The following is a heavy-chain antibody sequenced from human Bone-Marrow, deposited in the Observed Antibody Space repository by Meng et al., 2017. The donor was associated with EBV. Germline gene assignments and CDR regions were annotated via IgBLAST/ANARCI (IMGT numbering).Heavy chain of an antibody. CDR2: MNPNSGNT. CDR1: GGTFRRDV. CDR3: ARGPAAYDYVWGSYRYNWFDP. Sequence: HVQLVQSWAEVKKPGSSVKVSSKTSGGTFRRDVLSWVRQATGQGLEWMGWMNPNSGNTGYAQKFQGRVTMTRNTSISTAYMELSSLRSEDTAVYYCARGPAAYDYVWGSYRYNWFDPWGQGTLVTVSS. J-gene: IGHJ5*02. V-gene: IGHV1-8*01. D-gene: IGHD3-16*02.